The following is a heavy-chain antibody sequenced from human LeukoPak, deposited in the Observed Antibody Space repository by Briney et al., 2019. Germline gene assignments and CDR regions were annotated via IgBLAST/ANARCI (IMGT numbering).Heavy chain of an antibody. CDR3: ARDLYSVYVSGMDV. Sequence: SETLSLTCAVSGSSISTGYYWGWIRQPPGKGLEWSASIYHGGGTYYNPSLKSRVTISVDTSKNQFSLSLSSVTAADTALYYCARDLYSVYVSGMDVWGKGTTVTVSS. D-gene: IGHD5/OR15-5a*01. CDR1: GSSISTGYY. CDR2: IYHGGGT. J-gene: IGHJ6*04. V-gene: IGHV4-38-2*02.